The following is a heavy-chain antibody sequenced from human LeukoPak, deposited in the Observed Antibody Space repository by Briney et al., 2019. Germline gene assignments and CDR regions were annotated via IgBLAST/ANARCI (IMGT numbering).Heavy chain of an antibody. D-gene: IGHD2-2*01. CDR2: ISSSTTI. CDR3: AKVLRGLGYCSSTSCYGHFDY. J-gene: IGHJ4*02. CDR1: GFTFSSYS. Sequence: GGSLRLSCAASGFTFSSYSMNWVRQAPGKGLEWVSYISSSTTIYYADSVKGRFTISRDNAKNSLYLQMNSLRAEDTAVYYCAKVLRGLGYCSSTSCYGHFDYWGQGTLVTVSS. V-gene: IGHV3-48*01.